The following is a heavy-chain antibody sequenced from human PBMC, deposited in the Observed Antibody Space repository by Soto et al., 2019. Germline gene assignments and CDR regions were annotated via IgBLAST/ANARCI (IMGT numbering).Heavy chain of an antibody. V-gene: IGHV3-7*05. Sequence: EVQLVESGGGLVQPGGSLRLTCVASGFTFRSYWMSWVRQAPGKGLEWVANIKQDGREKNYVDSEKGRFTISRDDAKNSLFLQMNSLRAEDTAVYYCVRDDRMTIFGIAVNVRKFDYWGQGALVTVSS. CDR1: GFTFRSYW. J-gene: IGHJ4*02. D-gene: IGHD3-3*01. CDR2: IKQDGREK. CDR3: VRDDRMTIFGIAVNVRKFDY.